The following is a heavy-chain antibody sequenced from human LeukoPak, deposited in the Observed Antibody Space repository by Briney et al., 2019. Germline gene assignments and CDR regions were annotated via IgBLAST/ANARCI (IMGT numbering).Heavy chain of an antibody. D-gene: IGHD3-10*01. CDR2: ISGSGGST. CDR3: AKDINRRTYYYGSGSYSLSDY. V-gene: IGHV3-23*01. Sequence: GGSLRLSCAASGFTFSSYAMSWVRQAPGKGLEWVSAISGSGGSTYYADSVKGRFTISRDNSKNTLYLQMNSLRAEDTAVYYCAKDINRRTYYYGSGSYSLSDYWGQGTLVTVSP. J-gene: IGHJ4*02. CDR1: GFTFSSYA.